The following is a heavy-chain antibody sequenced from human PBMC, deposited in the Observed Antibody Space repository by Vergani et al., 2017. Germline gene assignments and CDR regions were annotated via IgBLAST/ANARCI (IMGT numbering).Heavy chain of an antibody. CDR3: ASGGHGSENGGALQL. CDR1: GYIFSNFW. Sequence: EKQLVQSGSETKKPGESLKISCQAFGYIFSNFWIGWVRQRPGRGLEWMGIIYPGDSEVKSNPTFRGQVIFSVDTSVNNPYLQWRSLQASDTATYFCASGGHGSENGGALQLWGQGTIITVSS. D-gene: IGHD3-10*01. J-gene: IGHJ3*01. CDR2: IYPGDSEV. V-gene: IGHV5-51*01.